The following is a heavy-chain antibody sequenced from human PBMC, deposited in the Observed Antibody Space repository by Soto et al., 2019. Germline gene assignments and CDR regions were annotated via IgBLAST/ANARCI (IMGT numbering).Heavy chain of an antibody. CDR3: ARPGYSSGWYYYYYGMDV. CDR2: ISSSSSYI. J-gene: IGHJ6*02. CDR1: GFTFSSYS. Sequence: GSLRLSCAASGFTFSSYSMNWVRQAPGKGLEWVSSISSSSSYIYYADSVKGRFTISRDNAKNSLYLQMNSLRAEDTAVYYCARPGYSSGWYYYYYGMDVWGQGTTVTVSS. V-gene: IGHV3-21*01. D-gene: IGHD6-19*01.